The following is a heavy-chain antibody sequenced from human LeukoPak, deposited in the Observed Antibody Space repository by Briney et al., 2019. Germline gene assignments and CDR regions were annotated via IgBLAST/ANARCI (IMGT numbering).Heavy chain of an antibody. CDR3: ARESTSDYLDS. J-gene: IGHJ4*02. V-gene: IGHV1-2*02. CDR2: INPSTGGT. CDR1: GYTFTVYY. Sequence: ASVKVSCKASGYTFTVYYMHWVRQAPGQGLEWMGWINPSTGGTNSAQKFQGRVTMTRGTSISTAYMELSRLTSDDTAVYFCARESTSDYLDSWGQGTLVTVSS.